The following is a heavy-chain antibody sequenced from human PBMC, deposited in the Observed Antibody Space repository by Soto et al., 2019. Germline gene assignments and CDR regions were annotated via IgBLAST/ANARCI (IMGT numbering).Heavy chain of an antibody. D-gene: IGHD4-17*01. Sequence: ESGGGLVKPGGSLRLSCVASGFTFSWHSMNWVRQVPGKGLEWVASISNGSRHIYYGDSVKGRFIISGDNAKNSLYLQMNSLRAEDTALYYCATTTETSDFDSWGQGTLVTVSS. CDR2: ISNGSRHI. CDR3: ATTTETSDFDS. J-gene: IGHJ4*02. V-gene: IGHV3-21*01. CDR1: GFTFSWHS.